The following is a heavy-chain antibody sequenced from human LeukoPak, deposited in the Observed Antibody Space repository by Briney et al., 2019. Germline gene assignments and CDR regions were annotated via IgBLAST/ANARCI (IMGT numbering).Heavy chain of an antibody. CDR1: GFTFSNAW. CDR2: ISGSGGST. Sequence: PGGSLRLSCAASGFTFSNAWMSWVRQAPGKGLEWVSAISGSGGSTYYADSVKGRFTISRDNSKNTLYLQMNSLRAEDTAVYYCAKDSGEYYDFWSGYYAPAAVCDYWGQGTLVTVSS. J-gene: IGHJ4*02. D-gene: IGHD3-3*01. CDR3: AKDSGEYYDFWSGYYAPAAVCDY. V-gene: IGHV3-23*01.